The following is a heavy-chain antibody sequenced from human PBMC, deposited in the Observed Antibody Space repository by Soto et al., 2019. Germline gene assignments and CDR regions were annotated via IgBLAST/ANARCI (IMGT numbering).Heavy chain of an antibody. V-gene: IGHV3-7*03. Sequence: GSLRLSCAVSGFTIRRLWMGWVRQAPGRGLEWVANIQQDGSEKYYVDSVKGRFTMSKDNVKNSLYLQMNCLGAEDTAVYYCARVRYGGYSYYFDYWGQGALVTVSS. D-gene: IGHD4-17*01. CDR2: IQQDGSEK. J-gene: IGHJ4*02. CDR3: ARVRYGGYSYYFDY. CDR1: GFTIRRLW.